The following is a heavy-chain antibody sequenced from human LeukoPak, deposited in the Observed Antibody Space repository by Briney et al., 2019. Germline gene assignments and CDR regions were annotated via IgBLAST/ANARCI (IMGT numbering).Heavy chain of an antibody. CDR2: IKQDGSEK. CDR3: AREDSSGWFPIFDY. J-gene: IGHJ4*02. Sequence: GGSLRLSCAASGFTFSSYWMNWVRQAPGKGLEWVANIKQDGSEKYYVDSVKGRFTISRDNAKNSLYLQMNSLRAEDTAVYYCAREDSSGWFPIFDYWGQGTLVTVSS. D-gene: IGHD6-19*01. CDR1: GFTFSSYW. V-gene: IGHV3-7*01.